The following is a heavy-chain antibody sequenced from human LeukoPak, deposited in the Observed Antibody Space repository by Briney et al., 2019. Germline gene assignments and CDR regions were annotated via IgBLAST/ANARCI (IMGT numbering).Heavy chain of an antibody. V-gene: IGHV4-34*01. CDR3: ARGGPFDI. Sequence: SETLSLTCAVYGGSFSGYYWSWIRQPPGKGLEWIGEINHSGSTNYNPSLKSRVTISVGTSKNQFSLKLSSVTAADTAVNYCARGGPFDIWGQGTMVTVSS. J-gene: IGHJ3*02. CDR1: GGSFSGYY. CDR2: INHSGST.